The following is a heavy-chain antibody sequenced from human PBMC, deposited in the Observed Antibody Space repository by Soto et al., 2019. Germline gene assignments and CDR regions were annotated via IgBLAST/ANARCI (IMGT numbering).Heavy chain of an antibody. Sequence: GGSLRLSCAASGFTFSSYAMSWVRQAPGKGLEWVSAISGSGGSTYYADPVKGRFTISRDNSKNTLYLQMNSLRAEDTAVYYCAKDRGYYYGSGTLGFFDYWGQGTLVTVSS. CDR3: AKDRGYYYGSGTLGFFDY. CDR1: GFTFSSYA. V-gene: IGHV3-23*01. CDR2: ISGSGGST. D-gene: IGHD3-10*01. J-gene: IGHJ4*02.